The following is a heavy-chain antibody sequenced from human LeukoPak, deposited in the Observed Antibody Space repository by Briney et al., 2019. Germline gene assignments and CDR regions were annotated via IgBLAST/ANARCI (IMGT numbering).Heavy chain of an antibody. Sequence: ASVKVSCKASGYTFTDYYMHWVRQAPGQGLEWMGWINPNSGGTNYAQKFQGRVTMTWDTSISTAYMELSRLRSDDAAVYYCARAPRYSENLVDPWGQGTLVTVSS. CDR1: GYTFTDYY. CDR3: ARAPRYSENLVDP. V-gene: IGHV1-2*02. CDR2: INPNSGGT. J-gene: IGHJ5*02. D-gene: IGHD1-26*01.